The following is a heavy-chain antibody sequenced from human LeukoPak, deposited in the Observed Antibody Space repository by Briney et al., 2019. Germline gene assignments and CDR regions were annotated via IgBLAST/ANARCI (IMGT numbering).Heavy chain of an antibody. CDR3: ARGPPAAVPLFDY. CDR1: GFTFSSYW. J-gene: IGHJ4*02. D-gene: IGHD2-2*01. Sequence: GGSLRLSCAASGFTFSSYWMSWVRQAPGKGLEWVANIKQDGSEKYYVDSVKGRFTISRDNAKNSLYLQMNSLRAEDTAVYYCARGPPAAVPLFDYWGQGTLVTVSS. V-gene: IGHV3-7*03. CDR2: IKQDGSEK.